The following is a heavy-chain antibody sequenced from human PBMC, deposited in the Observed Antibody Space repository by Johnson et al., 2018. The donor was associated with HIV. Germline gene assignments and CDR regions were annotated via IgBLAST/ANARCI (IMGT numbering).Heavy chain of an antibody. Sequence: QVQLVESGGGLVQPGGSLRLSCAASGFTFSDYYMSWIRQAPGKGLEWVSYISSSGSTIYYADSVKGRFTISRDSSKNTLYLQMNSLRAEDTAGYYCAIDDLRDTGAFDIWGQGTVVTVSS. D-gene: IGHD2-8*02. J-gene: IGHJ3*02. CDR3: AIDDLRDTGAFDI. CDR2: ISSSGSTI. CDR1: GFTFSDYY. V-gene: IGHV3-11*04.